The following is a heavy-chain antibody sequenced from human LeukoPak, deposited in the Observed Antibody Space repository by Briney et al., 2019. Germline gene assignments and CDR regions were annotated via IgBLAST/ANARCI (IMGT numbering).Heavy chain of an antibody. CDR2: ISSSISTI. J-gene: IGHJ4*02. V-gene: IGHV3-48*01. CDR1: GFTFSSYS. Sequence: GGSLRLSCAASGFTFSSYSMNWVRQAPGKGLEWVSYISSSISTIYYADSVKGRFTISRDNAKNSLYLQMNSLRAEDTAVYYCARSLVGYSYDPYYFDYWGQGTLVTVSS. D-gene: IGHD5-18*01. CDR3: ARSLVGYSYDPYYFDY.